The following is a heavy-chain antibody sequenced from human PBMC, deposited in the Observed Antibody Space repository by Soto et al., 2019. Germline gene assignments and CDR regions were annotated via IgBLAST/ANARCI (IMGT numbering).Heavy chain of an antibody. CDR2: VYYSGTT. CDR1: GGSVSDKTYY. D-gene: IGHD4-17*01. Sequence: SETMSLTCCVSGGSVSDKTYYWSWIRQPPGKRLEWIGYVYYSGTTNYNPSLKSRVTISVDLSKNRFSLRLSSVTTADTALYYCARTTAVPNTLRSRYFFDYWGQGTLVTVSS. V-gene: IGHV4-61*01. CDR3: ARTTAVPNTLRSRYFFDY. J-gene: IGHJ4*02.